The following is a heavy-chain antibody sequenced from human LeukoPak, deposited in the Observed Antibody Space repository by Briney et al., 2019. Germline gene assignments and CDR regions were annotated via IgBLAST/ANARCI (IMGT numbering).Heavy chain of an antibody. CDR1: GGSISSYY. CDR3: ARLGGIRQAFDI. Sequence: SETLSLTCTVSGGSISSYYWSWIRQPPGKGLEWIGYIYYSGSTNYNPSLKSRVTISVDTSKNQFSLKLSSVTAADTAVYYCARLGGIRQAFDIWGQGTMVTISS. CDR2: IYYSGST. D-gene: IGHD1-14*01. J-gene: IGHJ3*02. V-gene: IGHV4-59*01.